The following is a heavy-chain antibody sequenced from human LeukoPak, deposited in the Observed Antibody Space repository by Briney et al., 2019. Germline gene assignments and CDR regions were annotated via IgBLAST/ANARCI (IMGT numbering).Heavy chain of an antibody. Sequence: ASVTVSCKASGYTFKKYGFSWVRQARGQGGEGLGWISAYNGNTNYAQKVQDRVTMTTDTSTSTAYMELRSLSSDDTAVYFCARTHDYNNYPDYWGQGTLVAVSS. CDR1: GYTFKKYG. V-gene: IGHV1-18*01. D-gene: IGHD5-24*01. J-gene: IGHJ4*02. CDR3: ARTHDYNNYPDY. CDR2: ISAYNGNT.